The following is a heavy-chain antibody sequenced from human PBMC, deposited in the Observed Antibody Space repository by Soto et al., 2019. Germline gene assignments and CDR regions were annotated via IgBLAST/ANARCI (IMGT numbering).Heavy chain of an antibody. V-gene: IGHV3-23*01. D-gene: IGHD4-17*01. CDR2: ISGSGSGT. CDR1: GITFSTYA. J-gene: IGHJ4*02. CDR3: AETSSYGNYYFDY. Sequence: GRSLRLSCTASGITFSTYAMSRVRQAPGKGLEWVSIISGSGSGTYYADSVKGRFTVSRDNSRNTLYVQMNSLRDEDTAVYYCAETSSYGNYYFDYWGPGTLVTVSS.